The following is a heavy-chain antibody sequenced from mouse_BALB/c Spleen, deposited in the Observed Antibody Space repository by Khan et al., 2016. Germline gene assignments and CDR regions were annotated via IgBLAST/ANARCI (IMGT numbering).Heavy chain of an antibody. J-gene: IGHJ2*01. V-gene: IGHV1-4*01. Sequence: QVQLQQSGAELARPGASVKMSCKASGYTFTIYTMHWVKQRPGQGLEWIGYINPSSGYTNYNQKFKDKATLTADKSSSTAYMQLRSLTSEDSAVYYCARSRRMRGNYLFDYWGQGTTLTVSS. CDR1: GYTFTIYT. D-gene: IGHD2-1*01. CDR3: ARSRRMRGNYLFDY. CDR2: INPSSGYT.